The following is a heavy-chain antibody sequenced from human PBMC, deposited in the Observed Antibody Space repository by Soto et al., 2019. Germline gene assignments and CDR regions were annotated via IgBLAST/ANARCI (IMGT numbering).Heavy chain of an antibody. CDR1: GFTFYDYA. CDR2: ISWNSGNI. Sequence: SLRLSCAASGFTFYDYAMYWVRQVQGKGLEWVSSISWNSGNIGYADSVKGRFTTSRDNAENSLYLQMNSLRPEDTALYYCVRSKVGYSYGTPFDYWGQGTLVTVSS. CDR3: VRSKVGYSYGTPFDY. J-gene: IGHJ4*02. D-gene: IGHD5-18*01. V-gene: IGHV3-9*01.